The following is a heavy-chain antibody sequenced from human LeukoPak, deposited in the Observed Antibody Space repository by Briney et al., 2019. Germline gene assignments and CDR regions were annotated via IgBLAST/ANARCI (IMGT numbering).Heavy chain of an antibody. CDR3: ARDHNNSSSGGENYYYYYYMDV. CDR1: GFTFDDYG. CDR2: INWNGGST. J-gene: IGHJ6*03. V-gene: IGHV3-20*04. Sequence: GGSLRLSCAASGFTFDDYGMSWVRQAPGKGLEWVSGINWNGGSTGYADSVKGRFTISRDNAKNTLYLQMNSLRAEDTAVYYCARDHNNSSSGGENYYYYYYMDVWGKGTTVTVSS. D-gene: IGHD6-6*01.